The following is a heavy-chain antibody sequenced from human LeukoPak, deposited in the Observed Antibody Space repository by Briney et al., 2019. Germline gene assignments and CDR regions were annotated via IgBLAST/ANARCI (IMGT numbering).Heavy chain of an antibody. D-gene: IGHD3-22*01. CDR1: GYTLTELS. CDR3: ARDLDHYDSSGYFDY. Sequence: ASVKVSCKVSGYTLTELSMHWVRQAPGKGLEWMGGFDPEDGETIYAQKFQGRVTMTEDTSTDTAYMELSSLRSEDTAVYYCARDLDHYDSSGYFDYWGQGTLVTVSS. V-gene: IGHV1-24*01. CDR2: FDPEDGET. J-gene: IGHJ4*02.